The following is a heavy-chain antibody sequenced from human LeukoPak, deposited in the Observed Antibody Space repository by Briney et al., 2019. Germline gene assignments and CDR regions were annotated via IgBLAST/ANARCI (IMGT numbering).Heavy chain of an antibody. D-gene: IGHD5-24*01. Sequence: GGSLRLSCAASGFTFRSYWMHWVRQAPGKGLEWVSRVIRDGSLTNYASSVKGRFTISRDNAKNTLYLQMSSLRAEDTAVYFCVRDGDDFNFDYWGQGSLVTVSS. J-gene: IGHJ4*02. V-gene: IGHV3-74*01. CDR2: VIRDGSLT. CDR1: GFTFRSYW. CDR3: VRDGDDFNFDY.